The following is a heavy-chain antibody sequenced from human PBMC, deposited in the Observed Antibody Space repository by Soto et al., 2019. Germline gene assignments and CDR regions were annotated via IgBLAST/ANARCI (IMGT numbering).Heavy chain of an antibody. Sequence: DVQLVESGGGLVQPGGSLRVSCAASGFTLGSHRIHWVRQPPGKGLEWVSRIDTEGGGTSYADSGKGRFTNSTDNAKNTVYLQMNGLRASDTAVYYCATVFDLWGQGTLVTVSS. CDR2: IDTEGGGT. J-gene: IGHJ5*02. CDR1: GFTLGSHR. V-gene: IGHV3-74*01. CDR3: ATVFDL.